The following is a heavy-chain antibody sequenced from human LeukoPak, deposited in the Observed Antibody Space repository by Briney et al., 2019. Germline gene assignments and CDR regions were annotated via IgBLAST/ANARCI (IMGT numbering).Heavy chain of an antibody. CDR1: GFTFSNYG. CDR3: AKEGDYYNSIVPNY. J-gene: IGHJ4*02. CDR2: ISYDARSN. D-gene: IGHD3-22*01. V-gene: IGHV3-30*12. Sequence: GGSLRLSCVTSGFTFSNYGMHWVRQVPGKGLEWVAVISYDARSNFHVDSVKGRFTISRDNSKNTLYLQMNSLRAEDTAVYYCAKEGDYYNSIVPNYWGQGTLVTVSS.